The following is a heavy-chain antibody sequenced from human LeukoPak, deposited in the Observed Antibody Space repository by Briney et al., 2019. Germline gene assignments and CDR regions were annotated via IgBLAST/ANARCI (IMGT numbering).Heavy chain of an antibody. CDR1: GGSVSSGSYY. CDR3: ARVGTLSYYYGMDV. D-gene: IGHD7-27*01. Sequence: SETLSLTCTVSGGSVSSGSYYWSWIRQPPGKGLEWIGYICYSGSTNYNPSLKSRVIISVDTSKNQFSLKVSSVTAADTAVYYCARVGTLSYYYGMDVWGQGTTVTVSS. J-gene: IGHJ6*02. CDR2: ICYSGST. V-gene: IGHV4-61*01.